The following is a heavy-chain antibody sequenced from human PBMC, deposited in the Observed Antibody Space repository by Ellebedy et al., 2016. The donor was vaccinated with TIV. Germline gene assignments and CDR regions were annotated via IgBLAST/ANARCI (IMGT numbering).Heavy chain of an antibody. J-gene: IGHJ5*02. D-gene: IGHD3-3*01. CDR3: ARSPYDFWSGYPPQNWFDP. V-gene: IGHV7-4-1*01. CDR2: INSNTGNP. Sequence: AASVKVSCKTSEYTFTNYAVNWVRQAPGQGLEWMGWINSNTGNPTYAQGFTGRFVFSFDTSVSTSYLQIGSLKTEDTAVYYCARSPYDFWSGYPPQNWFDPWGQGTLVTVSS. CDR1: EYTFTNYA.